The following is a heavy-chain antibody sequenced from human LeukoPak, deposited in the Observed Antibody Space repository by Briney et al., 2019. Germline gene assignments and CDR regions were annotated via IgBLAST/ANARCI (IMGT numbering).Heavy chain of an antibody. CDR2: IYYSGST. CDR3: AGLYRLRLGELSSHDY. V-gene: IGHV4-39*01. D-gene: IGHD3-16*02. CDR1: GGSISSSSYY. J-gene: IGHJ4*02. Sequence: PETLSLTCTVSGGSISSSSYYWGWIRQPPGKGLEWIGSIYYSGSTYYNPSLKSRVTISVDTSKNQFSLKLSSVTAADTAVYYCAGLYRLRLGELSSHDYWGQGTLVTVSS.